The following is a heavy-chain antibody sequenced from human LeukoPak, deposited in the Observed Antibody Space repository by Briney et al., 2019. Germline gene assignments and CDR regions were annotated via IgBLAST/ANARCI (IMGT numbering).Heavy chain of an antibody. V-gene: IGHV3-9*01. Sequence: GRSLRLSCAASGFTFDDYAMHWVRQAPGKGLEWVSGISWNSGSIGYADSVKGRFTISRDNAKNSLYLQMNSLRAEDTALYHCAKAKGYSSSAIDYWGQGTLVTVSS. CDR1: GFTFDDYA. CDR3: AKAKGYSSSAIDY. D-gene: IGHD6-6*01. J-gene: IGHJ4*02. CDR2: ISWNSGSI.